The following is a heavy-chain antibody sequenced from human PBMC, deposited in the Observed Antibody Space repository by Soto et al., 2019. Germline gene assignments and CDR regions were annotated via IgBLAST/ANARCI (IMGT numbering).Heavy chain of an antibody. J-gene: IGHJ6*03. Sequence: GESLKISCKGSGYSFTSYWIGWVRQMPVKGLEWMGIIYPGDSDTRYSPSFQGQVTISADKSISTAYLQWSSLEASDTAMYYCARQSMVRGVYYYYYYTDVWGKGTTVTVSS. CDR3: ARQSMVRGVYYYYYYTDV. V-gene: IGHV5-51*01. CDR1: GYSFTSYW. D-gene: IGHD3-10*01. CDR2: IYPGDSDT.